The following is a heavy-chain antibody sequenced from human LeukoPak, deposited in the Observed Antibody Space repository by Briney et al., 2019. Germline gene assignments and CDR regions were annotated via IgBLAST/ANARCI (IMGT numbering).Heavy chain of an antibody. CDR2: IYYSKNT. J-gene: IGHJ4*02. D-gene: IGHD3-22*01. CDR1: GGSISSSSAY. Sequence: PSETLSLTCTVSGGSISSSSAYWGWIRQPPGKGLEWIGSIYYSKNTYYNPSLKSRVTITVDTSKNQFSLKLSSVTAADTAVYYCAGKNYYDSSGYPGEFDYWGQGTLVTVSS. V-gene: IGHV4-39*07. CDR3: AGKNYYDSSGYPGEFDY.